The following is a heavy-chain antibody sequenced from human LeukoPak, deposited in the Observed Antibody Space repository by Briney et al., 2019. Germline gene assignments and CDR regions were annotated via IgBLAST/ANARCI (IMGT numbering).Heavy chain of an antibody. D-gene: IGHD1-26*01. Sequence: ASVTVSCKASGYTFTSYYMHWVRQAPGQGLEWMGWINPNSGGTNYAQKFQGWVTMTRDTSISTAYMELSRLRSDDTAVYYCARATSFRGELLYFDYWGQGTLVTVSS. CDR3: ARATSFRGELLYFDY. J-gene: IGHJ4*02. V-gene: IGHV1-2*04. CDR1: GYTFTSYY. CDR2: INPNSGGT.